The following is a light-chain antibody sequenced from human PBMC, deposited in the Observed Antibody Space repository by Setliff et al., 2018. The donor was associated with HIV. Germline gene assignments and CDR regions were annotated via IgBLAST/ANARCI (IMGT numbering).Light chain of an antibody. V-gene: IGLV2-8*01. CDR3: KSYAANSTPYL. Sequence: QSVLTQPPSASGSPGQSVTISCTGTSSDVGGYNYVSWYQQHPGKAPKLMISEVSQRPSGVPDRFSGSKSGNTASLTVSGLQTEDEADYYCKSYAANSTPYLFGTGTKVTVL. CDR2: EVS. CDR1: SSDVGGYNY. J-gene: IGLJ1*01.